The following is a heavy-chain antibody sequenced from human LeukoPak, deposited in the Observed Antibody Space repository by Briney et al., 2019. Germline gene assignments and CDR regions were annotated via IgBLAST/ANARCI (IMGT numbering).Heavy chain of an antibody. Sequence: ASVKVSCKISGHTLTELSIHWVRQAPGKGLEWMGGFDTQEGETIFAQNFLGRVTMTEDTSSDTAYMELSSLTSEDTAVYYCATPPVWFGEFMSGNSILGYFQDWGQGTLVTVSS. D-gene: IGHD3-10*01. CDR3: ATPPVWFGEFMSGNSILGYFQD. CDR1: GHTLTELS. V-gene: IGHV1-24*01. CDR2: FDTQEGET. J-gene: IGHJ1*01.